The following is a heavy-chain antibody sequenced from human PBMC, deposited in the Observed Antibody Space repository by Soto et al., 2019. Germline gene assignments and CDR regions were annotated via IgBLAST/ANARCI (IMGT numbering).Heavy chain of an antibody. CDR3: AKDLVYSGYDDSFDI. Sequence: GGSLRLSCAASGFTFSSYAMSWVRQAPGKGLEWVSAISGSGGSTYYADSVKGRFTITRDNSKNTLYLQMNSLRAEDSAVYYCAKDLVYSGYDDSFDIWGQGTMVTVSS. D-gene: IGHD5-12*01. J-gene: IGHJ3*02. CDR2: ISGSGGST. CDR1: GFTFSSYA. V-gene: IGHV3-23*01.